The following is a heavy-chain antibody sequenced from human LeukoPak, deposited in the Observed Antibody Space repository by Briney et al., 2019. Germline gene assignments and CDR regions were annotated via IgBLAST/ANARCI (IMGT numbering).Heavy chain of an antibody. D-gene: IGHD6-13*01. V-gene: IGHV1-69*13. J-gene: IGHJ5*02. CDR2: IFPIFGTA. CDR3: ARGELGAAAYTYNWFDP. Sequence: GASVKVSCKASGGTFSSYAISWVRQAPGQGLEWMGGIFPIFGTANYAQKFQGRVTITADESTSTAYMELSSLRSEDTAVYYCARGELGAAAYTYNWFDPWGQGTLVTVSS. CDR1: GGTFSSYA.